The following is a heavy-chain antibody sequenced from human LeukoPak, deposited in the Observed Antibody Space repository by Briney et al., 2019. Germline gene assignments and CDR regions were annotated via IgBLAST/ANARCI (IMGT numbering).Heavy chain of an antibody. Sequence: PGGSLRLSCAASGFPFSDSWMDWVRQAPGKGMEWVANTKQDGSEKHYADSVKGRFTISRDNSKNTLYLQMNSLRAEDTAVYYCAKDPYSGSYYGRGYFDYWGQGTLVTVSS. D-gene: IGHD1-26*01. CDR1: GFPFSDSW. J-gene: IGHJ4*02. V-gene: IGHV3-7*03. CDR3: AKDPYSGSYYGRGYFDY. CDR2: TKQDGSEK.